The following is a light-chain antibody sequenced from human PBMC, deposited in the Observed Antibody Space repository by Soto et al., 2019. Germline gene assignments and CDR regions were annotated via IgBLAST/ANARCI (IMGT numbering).Light chain of an antibody. CDR3: QQYGSSPH. J-gene: IGKJ4*01. CDR1: QSVSSSY. CDR2: GAS. Sequence: EIVLTQSPGTLSLSPGERATLSCRASQSVSSSYLAWYQQKPGQAPRLLIYGASSRATGIPDRFSGSGSGPDFTLTISRLEPEDFAVYYCQQYGSSPHFGGGTKVEIK. V-gene: IGKV3-20*01.